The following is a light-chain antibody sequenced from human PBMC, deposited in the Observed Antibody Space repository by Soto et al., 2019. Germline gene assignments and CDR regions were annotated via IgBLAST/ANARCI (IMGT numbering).Light chain of an antibody. Sequence: HSVLTQPASVSGSPGQSITISCTGTSSDVGTYNLVSWYQQHPGKAPKLMVYEGTKRPSGVSNRFSGSKSGNTASLTISGLQAEDEAHYYCCSYVGSSTYVFGAGTKVTV. CDR1: SSDVGTYNL. V-gene: IGLV2-23*01. CDR2: EGT. J-gene: IGLJ1*01. CDR3: CSYVGSSTYV.